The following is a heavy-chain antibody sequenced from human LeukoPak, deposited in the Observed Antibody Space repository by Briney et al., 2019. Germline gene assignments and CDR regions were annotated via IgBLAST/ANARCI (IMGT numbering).Heavy chain of an antibody. Sequence: GGSLRLSCAASGFTFSSYAMSRVRPAPVTGLKWVSAISGSGGSTYYADSVKGRFTISRDNSKNTLYLQMNSLRAEDTAVYYCAKGPDYDILTGYQTYYYYGMDVWGQGTTVTVSS. CDR3: AKGPDYDILTGYQTYYYYGMDV. CDR1: GFTFSSYA. V-gene: IGHV3-23*01. CDR2: ISGSGGST. D-gene: IGHD3-9*01. J-gene: IGHJ6*02.